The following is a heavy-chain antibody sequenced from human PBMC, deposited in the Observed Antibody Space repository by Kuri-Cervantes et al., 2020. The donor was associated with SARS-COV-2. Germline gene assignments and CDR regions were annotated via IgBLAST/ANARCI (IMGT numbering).Heavy chain of an antibody. V-gene: IGHV3-23*01. CDR2: ITRNSENI. CDR1: GFTFSSYS. CDR3: LKGIVAAADC. J-gene: IGHJ4*02. D-gene: IGHD2-2*01. Sequence: GGSLRLSCAASGFTFSSYSMNWVRQAPGKGLEWVSGITRNSENIYYGDSVKGRFTISRDNSKNTVYLQMNNVRAEDTAVYYCLKGIVAAADCWGQGTLVTVSS.